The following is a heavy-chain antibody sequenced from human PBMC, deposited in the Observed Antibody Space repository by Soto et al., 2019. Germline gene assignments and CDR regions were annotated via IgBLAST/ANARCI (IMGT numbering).Heavy chain of an antibody. D-gene: IGHD6-19*01. CDR3: ARDHSSGWYGPYYYYGMDV. J-gene: IGHJ6*02. V-gene: IGHV1-8*01. CDR2: MNRNSGNT. Sequence: QVQLVQSGAEVKKPGASVKVSCKASGYTFTSYDINWVRQATGQGLEWMGWMNRNSGNTGYAQKFQGRVTMTRNTSISTAYMELSSLRSEDTAVYYCARDHSSGWYGPYYYYGMDVWGQGTTVTVSS. CDR1: GYTFTSYD.